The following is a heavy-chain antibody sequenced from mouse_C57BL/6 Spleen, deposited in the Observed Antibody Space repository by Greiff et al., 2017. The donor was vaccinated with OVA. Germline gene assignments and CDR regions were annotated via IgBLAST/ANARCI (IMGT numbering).Heavy chain of an antibody. D-gene: IGHD2-1*01. CDR3: GLYGNYGEYFDV. Sequence: VQLQESGAELVRPGSSVKLSCKASGYTFTSYWMDWVKQRPGQGLEWIGNIYPSDSETHYNQKFKDKATLTVDKSSSTAYMQLSSLTSEDSAVYYCGLYGNYGEYFDVWGTGTTVTVSS. J-gene: IGHJ1*03. V-gene: IGHV1-61*01. CDR1: GYTFTSYW. CDR2: IYPSDSET.